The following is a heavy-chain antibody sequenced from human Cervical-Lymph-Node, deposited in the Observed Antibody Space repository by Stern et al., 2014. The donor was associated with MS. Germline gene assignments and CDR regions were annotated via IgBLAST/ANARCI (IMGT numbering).Heavy chain of an antibody. D-gene: IGHD3-16*01. V-gene: IGHV3-74*02. Sequence: EVQLVESGGGLVQPGGSLRLSCAASGFNFSSYWMHWVRQFPATGLFWVSQINRDGSDTSYADSVKGRFSISRDNIRNMLYLRMTSLRAEDTAVYYCARGVGDYWGQGARVTVSS. J-gene: IGHJ4*02. CDR3: ARGVGDY. CDR2: INRDGSDT. CDR1: GFNFSSYW.